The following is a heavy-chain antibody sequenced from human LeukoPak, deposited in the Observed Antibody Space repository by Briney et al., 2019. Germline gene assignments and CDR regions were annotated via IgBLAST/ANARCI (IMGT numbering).Heavy chain of an antibody. CDR3: ALAPNSNWFDF. D-gene: IGHD2-8*01. Sequence: SETLSLTCTVSGDSTSNFYWNWIRQSPGKGLEWIGNIHYSGGSVYNPSLQSRVTITIDTSRRQFFLKLNSVTAADTAVYFCALAPNSNWFDFWGPGTLVTVSS. CDR2: IHYSGGS. J-gene: IGHJ5*01. V-gene: IGHV4-59*03. CDR1: GDSTSNFY.